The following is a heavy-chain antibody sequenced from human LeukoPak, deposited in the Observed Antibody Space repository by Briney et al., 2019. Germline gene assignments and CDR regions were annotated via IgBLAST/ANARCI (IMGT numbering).Heavy chain of an antibody. CDR2: IYTYDRERT. CDR3: ARGPREEGDFDY. CDR1: GATMYDNY. Sequence: PSETLSLTCSVSGATMYDNYWSWIRQPPGKGLEWLGYIYTYDRERTTYNPPLKSRITISLDTSNRQFSLRLISVTAADTAVYYCARGPREEGDFDYWGQGTLVTVSS. J-gene: IGHJ4*02. V-gene: IGHV4-4*09.